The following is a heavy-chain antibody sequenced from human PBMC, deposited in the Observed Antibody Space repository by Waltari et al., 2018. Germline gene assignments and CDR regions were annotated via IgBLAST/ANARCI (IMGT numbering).Heavy chain of an antibody. J-gene: IGHJ6*03. V-gene: IGHV4-38-2*02. CDR3: ARIKLYYYYMDV. CDR1: GYSISSGYY. D-gene: IGHD1-1*01. Sequence: QVQLQESGPGLVKPSETLSLTCTVSGYSISSGYYWGWIRQPPGKGLEWIGSIYHSGSTYYNPSLKSRVTISVDTSKNQFSLKLSSVTAADTAVYYCARIKLYYYYMDVWGKGTTVTISS. CDR2: IYHSGST.